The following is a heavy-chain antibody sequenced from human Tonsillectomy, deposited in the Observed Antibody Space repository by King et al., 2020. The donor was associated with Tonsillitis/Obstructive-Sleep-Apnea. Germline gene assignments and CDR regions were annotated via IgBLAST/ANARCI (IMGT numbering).Heavy chain of an antibody. D-gene: IGHD4-17*01. CDR3: ARDMGVTAVTSSDACDI. Sequence: QLVQSGAEVKKPGASVKVSCKASGYTFTGYYLHWVRQAPGQGLEWMGWINPNSGGTNYEQKFQARVTMTRDTSISTAYMDLSRLRSDDTAVYYCARDMGVTAVTSSDACDIWGQGTMVTVSS. CDR2: INPNSGGT. V-gene: IGHV1-2*02. CDR1: GYTFTGYY. J-gene: IGHJ3*02.